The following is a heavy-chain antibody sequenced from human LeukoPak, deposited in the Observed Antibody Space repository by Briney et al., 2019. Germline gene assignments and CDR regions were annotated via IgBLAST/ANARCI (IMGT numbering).Heavy chain of an antibody. Sequence: GASVKVSCKASGYTFTGYYMHWVRQAPGHGLEWMGWINPNSGGTTYAQKFQGRVTMTRDTSISTAYMELSRLRSDDRAVYYCARGSSAWYLDYWGQGTLVTVSS. V-gene: IGHV1-2*02. D-gene: IGHD6-19*01. CDR3: ARGSSAWYLDY. CDR2: INPNSGGT. CDR1: GYTFTGYY. J-gene: IGHJ4*02.